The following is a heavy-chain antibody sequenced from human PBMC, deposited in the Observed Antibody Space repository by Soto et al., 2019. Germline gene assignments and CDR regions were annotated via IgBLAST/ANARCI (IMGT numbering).Heavy chain of an antibody. CDR3: ARDKITGLFDY. D-gene: IGHD2-8*02. J-gene: IGHJ4*02. CDR2: INHSGSS. V-gene: IGHV4-34*01. CDR1: GGSFSGYD. Sequence: QVQLQQWGAGLLKPSETLSLTCAVYGGSFSGYDWTWLRQPPGTGLEWIGDINHSGSSNYNPSLKSRVTISVDTSKNQFSLQLTSVTAADTAVYYCARDKITGLFDYWGQGPLVTVSS.